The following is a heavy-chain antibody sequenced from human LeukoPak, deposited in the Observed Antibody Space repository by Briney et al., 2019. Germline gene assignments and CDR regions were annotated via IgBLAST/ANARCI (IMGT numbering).Heavy chain of an antibody. J-gene: IGHJ3*02. D-gene: IGHD4-17*01. V-gene: IGHV3-48*03. CDR1: GFTFSSYD. Sequence: GGSLRLSCAASGFTFSSYDMNWLRQAPGKGLEWVSYISTSGNTIYYADSVKGRFTISRDNAKNSLYLQMNSLRAEDTALYYCARDNNENDYGDAFDIWGQGTMVTVSS. CDR2: ISTSGNTI. CDR3: ARDNNENDYGDAFDI.